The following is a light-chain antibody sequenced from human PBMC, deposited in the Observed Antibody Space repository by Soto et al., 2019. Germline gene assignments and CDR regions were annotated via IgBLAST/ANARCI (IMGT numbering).Light chain of an antibody. J-gene: IGKJ4*01. CDR1: QGISSY. CDR3: QQYGSSPT. Sequence: DIQLTQSPSFLSASVGDRVTITCRASQGISSYLAWYQQKPGKAPKLLIYAASSLQSGVPSRFSGSGSGTDFTLSISRLEPADSAVYYCQQYGSSPTFGGGTKVDIK. CDR2: AAS. V-gene: IGKV1-9*01.